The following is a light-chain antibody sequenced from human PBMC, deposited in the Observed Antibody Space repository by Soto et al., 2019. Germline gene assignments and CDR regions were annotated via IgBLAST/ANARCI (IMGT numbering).Light chain of an antibody. CDR2: GAS. CDR1: QSVSSN. J-gene: IGKJ5*01. V-gene: IGKV3-15*01. CDR3: QQYGSSPQIT. Sequence: EMVMTHSPATLSVSPWERATLSCRASQSVSSNLAWYQQKPGQAPRLLIYGASTRATGIPARFSGSGSGTEFTLTISRLEPEDFAVYYCQQYGSSPQITFGQGTRLEIK.